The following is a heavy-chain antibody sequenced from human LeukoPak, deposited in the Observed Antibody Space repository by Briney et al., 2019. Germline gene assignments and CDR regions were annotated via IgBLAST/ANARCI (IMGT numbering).Heavy chain of an antibody. D-gene: IGHD3-9*01. CDR1: GFTFSSYW. CDR2: INSDGSST. Sequence: PGGSLRLSCAASGFTFSSYWMHWVRQAPGKGLVWVSRINSDGSSTSYADSVKGRFTISRDNAKNTLYLQMNSLSAEDTAVYYCAITGVLTGFDAFDIWGQGTMVTVSS. J-gene: IGHJ3*02. V-gene: IGHV3-74*01. CDR3: AITGVLTGFDAFDI.